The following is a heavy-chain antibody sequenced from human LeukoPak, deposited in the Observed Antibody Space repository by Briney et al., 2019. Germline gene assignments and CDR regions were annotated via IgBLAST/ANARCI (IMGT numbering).Heavy chain of an antibody. CDR2: IKSDGST. V-gene: IGHV3-74*01. CDR1: GFTFSSYW. CDR3: ARAPSEIGGYYPEYFRH. Sequence: PGGSLRLSCAASGFTFSSYWMHWVRQAAGKGLVWVSRIKSDGSTNYADSVKGRFTISRDNAKNTVSLQMNSLRAEDTGVYYCARAPSEIGGYYPEYFRHWGQGTLVTVSS. J-gene: IGHJ1*01. D-gene: IGHD3-22*01.